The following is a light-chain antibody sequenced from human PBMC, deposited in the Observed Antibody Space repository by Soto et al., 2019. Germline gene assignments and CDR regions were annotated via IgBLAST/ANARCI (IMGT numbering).Light chain of an antibody. Sequence: IVLTRSPATLSVSPGDTATLSCRANQSVSSNLAWYQQKPGQAPRLLIYGASTRATAIPARFSGSGSGTEFTLNITSLQSEDIAVYYCQQYDSWLVWTFGQGTKVDIK. J-gene: IGKJ1*01. CDR2: GAS. CDR1: QSVSSN. CDR3: QQYDSWLVWT. V-gene: IGKV3-15*01.